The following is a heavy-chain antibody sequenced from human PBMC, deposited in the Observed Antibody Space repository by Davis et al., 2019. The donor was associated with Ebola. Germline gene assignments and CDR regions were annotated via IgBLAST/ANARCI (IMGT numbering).Heavy chain of an antibody. CDR1: GGTFSSYA. V-gene: IGHV1-69*13. Sequence: SVKVSCKASGGTFSSYAISWVRQAPGQGLEWMGGIIPIFGTANYAQKFQGRVTITADESASTAYMELSSLRSEDTAVYYCARDARWSGYYNPFDYWGQGTLVTVSS. CDR3: ARDARWSGYYNPFDY. D-gene: IGHD3-3*01. CDR2: IIPIFGTA. J-gene: IGHJ4*02.